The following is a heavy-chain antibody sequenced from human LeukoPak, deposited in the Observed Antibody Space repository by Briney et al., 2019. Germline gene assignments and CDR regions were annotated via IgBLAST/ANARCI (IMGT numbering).Heavy chain of an antibody. CDR2: ISYDGSNK. V-gene: IGHV3-30-3*01. Sequence: WIRQSPGKGLEWVAVISYDGSNKYYADSVKGRFTISRDNSKNTLYLQMNSLRAEDTAVYYCARVSRDMTSPFDYWGQGTLVTVSS. CDR3: ARVSRDMTSPFDY. D-gene: IGHD2-15*01. J-gene: IGHJ4*02.